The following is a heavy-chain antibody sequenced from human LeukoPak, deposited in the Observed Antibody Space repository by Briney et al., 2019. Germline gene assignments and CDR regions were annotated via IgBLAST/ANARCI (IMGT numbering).Heavy chain of an antibody. V-gene: IGHV3-23*01. D-gene: IGHD6-19*01. CDR2: ISGSGGST. Sequence: GGSLRLSCAASGFTFSSYAMSWVRQAPGKGLEWVSAISGSGGSTYYADSVKGRFTISRDNSKNTLYLQMNSLRAEDTAVYYCAKETIAVADRVGAFDIWGQGTMVTVSS. J-gene: IGHJ3*02. CDR3: AKETIAVADRVGAFDI. CDR1: GFTFSSYA.